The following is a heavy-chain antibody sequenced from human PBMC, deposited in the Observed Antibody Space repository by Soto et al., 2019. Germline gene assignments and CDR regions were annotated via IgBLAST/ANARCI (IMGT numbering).Heavy chain of an antibody. V-gene: IGHV5-51*01. D-gene: IGHD3-10*01. J-gene: IGHJ5*02. CDR2: IFTRDSET. CDR3: ARGYFDSGHGYDL. Sequence: LKISCKGPGHLFNNHWIGWVRQTPGKGLEWMGLIFTRDSETKTSPSFQGHVSFSVDNSINTVYLQWTSLKTTDTGIYFCARGYFDSGHGYDLWGQGTLVTVSS. CDR1: GHLFNNHW.